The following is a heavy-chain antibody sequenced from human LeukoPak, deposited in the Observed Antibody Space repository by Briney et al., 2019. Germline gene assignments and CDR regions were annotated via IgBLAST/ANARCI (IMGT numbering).Heavy chain of an antibody. J-gene: IGHJ4*02. CDR2: IGYDGTNE. D-gene: IGHD2-2*01. CDR3: ARDFYSSRTSCYAPSFDY. CDR1: GFTFSSYG. Sequence: GGSLRLSCAASGFTFSSYGMHWVRQAPGKGLEWVALIGYDGTNEYYADSVKGRFTISRDNSKNTLYLQMKSLRAEDTAVYYCARDFYSSRTSCYAPSFDYWGQGTLVTVSS. V-gene: IGHV3-33*01.